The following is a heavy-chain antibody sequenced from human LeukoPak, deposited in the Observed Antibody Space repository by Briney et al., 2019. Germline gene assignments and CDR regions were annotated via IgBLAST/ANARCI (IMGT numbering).Heavy chain of an antibody. Sequence: GGSLRLSCATSGFTFSSYWMSWVRQAPGKGLEWVANIKQDGSEKYYVDSVKGRFTISRDNAKNSLYLQMNSLRAEDTAVYYCARLRFLEWLLYYYYYYMDVWGKGTTVTVSS. CDR2: IKQDGSEK. CDR1: GFTFSSYW. D-gene: IGHD3-3*01. J-gene: IGHJ6*03. CDR3: ARLRFLEWLLYYYYYYMDV. V-gene: IGHV3-7*01.